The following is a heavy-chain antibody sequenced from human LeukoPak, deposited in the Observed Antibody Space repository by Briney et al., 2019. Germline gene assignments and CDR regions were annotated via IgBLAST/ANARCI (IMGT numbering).Heavy chain of an antibody. CDR3: AKVERSSGHYPPFDY. D-gene: IGHD3-22*01. J-gene: IGHJ4*02. V-gene: IGHV3-23*01. CDR2: ISDTGGST. CDR1: GFTFTTYA. Sequence: GGSLRLSCAASGFTFTTYAMSWVRQAPGKGLEWVSTISDTGGSTYYADSVKGRFSISRDNSKSTLYLQMNSLRAEDTAIYYCAKVERSSGHYPPFDYWGQGTLVTVSS.